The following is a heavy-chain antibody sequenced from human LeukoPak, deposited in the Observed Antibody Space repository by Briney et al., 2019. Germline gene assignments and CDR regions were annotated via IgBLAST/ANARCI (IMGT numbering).Heavy chain of an antibody. V-gene: IGHV1-2*02. CDR2: INPNSGGT. CDR1: GYTFTGYY. J-gene: IGHJ4*02. CDR3: ARAAYIAVAGAGGY. D-gene: IGHD6-19*01. Sequence: GASVKVSCKGSGYTFTGYYMHWVRQAPGQGLEWMGWINPNSGGTNYAQKFQGRVTMTRDTSISTAYMELSRLRSDDTAVYYCARAAYIAVAGAGGYWGQGTLVTVSS.